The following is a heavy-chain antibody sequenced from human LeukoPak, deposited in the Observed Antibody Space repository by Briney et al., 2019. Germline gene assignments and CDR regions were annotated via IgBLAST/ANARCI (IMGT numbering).Heavy chain of an antibody. CDR2: VNHRGGA. J-gene: IGHJ4*02. D-gene: IGHD6-13*01. Sequence: PSETLSLTCAVNGGSFSGYYWSWFRQPPGKGLEWIGEVNHRGGANYNPSLKSRVTISVDKSRRQFSLKLTSVTAADTAVYFCARAPSSPFDSWGQGTLVTVSS. CDR1: GGSFSGYY. CDR3: ARAPSSPFDS. V-gene: IGHV4-34*01.